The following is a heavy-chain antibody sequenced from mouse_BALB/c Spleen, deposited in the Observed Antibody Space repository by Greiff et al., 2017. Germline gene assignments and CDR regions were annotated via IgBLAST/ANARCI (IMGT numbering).Heavy chain of an antibody. V-gene: IGHV2-2*02. Sequence: VKLQESGPGLVQPSQSLSITCTVSGFSLTSYGVHWVRQSPGKGLEWLGVIWSGGSTDYNAAFISRLSISKDNSKSQVFFKMNSLQANDTAIYYCARNLDYRYDKGSYYAMDYWGQGTSVTVSS. CDR2: IWSGGST. J-gene: IGHJ4*01. CDR1: GFSLTSYG. CDR3: ARNLDYRYDKGSYYAMDY. D-gene: IGHD2-14*01.